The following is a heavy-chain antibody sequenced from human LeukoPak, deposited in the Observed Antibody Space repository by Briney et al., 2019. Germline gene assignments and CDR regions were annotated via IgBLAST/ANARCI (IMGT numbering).Heavy chain of an antibody. V-gene: IGHV4-61*02. J-gene: IGHJ5*02. D-gene: IGHD6-13*01. CDR1: GGSINSGGYY. CDR2: ISASGKT. Sequence: SQTLSLTCTVSGGSINSGGYYWSWIRQSAGKGLEWIGRISASGKTNYNPSLEDRVTISVDTSKNQFSLKLNSVTAADTAVYYCARIRSSWYWFDPWGQGTLVTVSS. CDR3: ARIRSSWYWFDP.